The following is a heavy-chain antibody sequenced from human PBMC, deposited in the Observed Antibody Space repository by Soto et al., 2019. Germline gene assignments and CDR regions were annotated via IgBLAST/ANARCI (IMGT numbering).Heavy chain of an antibody. CDR3: AKDAYSSAFDY. V-gene: IGHV3-30*18. CDR1: GFTFSSYG. CDR2: ISYDGSNK. Sequence: GSLRLSCAASGFTFSSYGMHWVRQAPGKGLEWVAVISYDGSNKYYADSVKGRFTISRDNSKNTLYLQMNSLRAEDTAVYYCAKDAYSSAFDYWGQGTLVTVSS. D-gene: IGHD3-22*01. J-gene: IGHJ4*02.